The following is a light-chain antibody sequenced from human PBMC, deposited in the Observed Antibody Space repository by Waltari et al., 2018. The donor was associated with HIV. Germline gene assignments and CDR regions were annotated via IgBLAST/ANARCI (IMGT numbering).Light chain of an antibody. J-gene: IGKJ2*01. CDR2: DVS. V-gene: IGKV1-33*01. CDR3: HQYNRLPYT. Sequence: DIRLTQSPSSLSASVGDRITITCQANQAIQTNLNWFHQRPGDPPKLLIYDVSKLPEGVPSRFSGGQAGSDFTFAITNLQPEDVGTSFCHQYNRLPYTFGQGTKLEIK. CDR1: QAIQTN.